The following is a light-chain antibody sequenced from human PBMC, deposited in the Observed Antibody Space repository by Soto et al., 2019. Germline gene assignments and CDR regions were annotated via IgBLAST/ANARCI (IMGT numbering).Light chain of an antibody. V-gene: IGKV3-15*01. J-gene: IGKJ5*01. CDR3: QQYSNWPPIT. CDR2: GAS. CDR1: QSVSSY. Sequence: IVLTQSPATLSLSPGERATLSCRASQSVSSYLAWYQQKPGQAPRLLIYGASTRATGIPARFSGSGSGTEFTLTISSLQSEDFAVYYCQQYSNWPPITFGQGTRLEIK.